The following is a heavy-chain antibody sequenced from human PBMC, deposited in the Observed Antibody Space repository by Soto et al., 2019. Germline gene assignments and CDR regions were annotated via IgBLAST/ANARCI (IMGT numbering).Heavy chain of an antibody. CDR3: ASPDTMVRGVPSNDAFDI. V-gene: IGHV1-18*01. J-gene: IGHJ3*02. CDR1: GYTFTSYG. D-gene: IGHD3-10*01. CDR2: ISAYNGNT. Sequence: QVQLVQSGAEVKKPGASVKVSCKASGYTFTSYGISWVRQAPGQGLEWMGWISAYNGNTNYAQKLQGRVTMTTDTSTSTAYMELRSLRSDDTAVYYCASPDTMVRGVPSNDAFDIWGQGTMVTVSS.